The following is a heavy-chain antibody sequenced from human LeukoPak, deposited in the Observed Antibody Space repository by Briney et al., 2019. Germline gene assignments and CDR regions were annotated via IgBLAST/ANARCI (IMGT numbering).Heavy chain of an antibody. CDR2: ISAYNGNT. V-gene: IGHV1-18*01. CDR1: GYIFTSYD. CDR3: VRDLGSRPLIIFFDY. Sequence: ASVKVSCKASGYIFTSYDINWVRQATGQGLEWMGWISAYNGNTNYAQKLQGRVTMTTDTSTSTAYMELRSLRSDDTAVYYCVRDLGSRPLIIFFDYWGQGTLVTVSS. J-gene: IGHJ4*02. D-gene: IGHD2/OR15-2a*01.